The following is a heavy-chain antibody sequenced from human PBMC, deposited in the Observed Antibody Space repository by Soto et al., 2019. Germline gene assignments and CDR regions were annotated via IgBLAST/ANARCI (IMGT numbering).Heavy chain of an antibody. CDR3: ASGYCNGDSCYPAY. CDR2: VYSGGTT. V-gene: IGHV3-66*01. D-gene: IGHD2-15*01. CDR1: GFTVSTNY. Sequence: GGSLRLSCAASGFTVSTNYMGWVRQAPGNGLEWVSAVYSGGTTYNADSVRGRFAISRDNSKNTLYLQLTNVRAEDTAVYYCASGYCNGDSCYPAYWGQGTLVTVSS. J-gene: IGHJ4*02.